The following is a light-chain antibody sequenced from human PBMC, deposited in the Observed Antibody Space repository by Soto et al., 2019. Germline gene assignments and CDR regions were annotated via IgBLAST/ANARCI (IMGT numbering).Light chain of an antibody. CDR2: KAS. J-gene: IGKJ1*01. CDR1: QSISIW. CDR3: QQYNAYWT. V-gene: IGKV1-5*03. Sequence: DIQMTQSPSTVSASVGDSVTITCRASQSISIWLAWYQQKPGKAPKPLIFKASTLESGVPSRFSGSGSETEFALTISSLQPDDVATYYCQQYNAYWTFGQGTKVEIK.